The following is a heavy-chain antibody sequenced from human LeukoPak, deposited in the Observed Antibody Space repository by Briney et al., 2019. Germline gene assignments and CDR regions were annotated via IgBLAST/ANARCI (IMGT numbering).Heavy chain of an antibody. CDR2: IRHDGHT. V-gene: IGHV4-38-2*02. Sequence: SETLSLTCTVSGYFSTQYYWGWIRQPPGKGLEWIASIRHDGHTYYNASLKSQVTISIDMSRNQFSLKLNSLTAADTAVYYCARQVATKGEWAFDVWGQGTLVTVSS. J-gene: IGHJ3*01. CDR3: ARQVATKGEWAFDV. CDR1: GYFSTQYY. D-gene: IGHD5-12*01.